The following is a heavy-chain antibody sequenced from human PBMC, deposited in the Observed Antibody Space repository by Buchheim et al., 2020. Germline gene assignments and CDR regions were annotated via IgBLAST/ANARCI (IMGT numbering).Heavy chain of an antibody. Sequence: QVQLVESGGGVVQPGRSLRLSCAASGFTFSSYGMHWVRQAPGKGLEWVAVISYDGGNKYYADSVKGRFTISRDNSKNTLYLQMNSLRAEDTAVYYCAKGNLKGGYCSSTSCYGMDVWGQGTT. D-gene: IGHD2-2*01. J-gene: IGHJ6*02. CDR2: ISYDGGNK. CDR3: AKGNLKGGYCSSTSCYGMDV. V-gene: IGHV3-30*18. CDR1: GFTFSSYG.